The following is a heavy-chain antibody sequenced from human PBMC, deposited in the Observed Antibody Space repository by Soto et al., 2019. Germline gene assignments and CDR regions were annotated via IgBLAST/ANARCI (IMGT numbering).Heavy chain of an antibody. CDR3: ARGNDLWSGYYPKPLDY. CDR1: GFTFSDYY. V-gene: IGHV3-11*06. CDR2: ISSSSSYT. D-gene: IGHD3-3*01. J-gene: IGHJ4*02. Sequence: GGSLRLSCAASGFTFSDYYMSWIRQAPGKGLEWVSYISSSSSYTYYPGSVKGRFTISRENAKNSLYLQMNNLRAGDTAVYYCARGNDLWSGYYPKPLDYWGQGTLVTVSS.